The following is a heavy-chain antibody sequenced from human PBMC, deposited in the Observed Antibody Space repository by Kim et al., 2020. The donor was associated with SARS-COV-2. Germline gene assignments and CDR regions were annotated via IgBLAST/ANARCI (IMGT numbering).Heavy chain of an antibody. V-gene: IGHV1-24*01. CDR2: FDPEDGET. Sequence: ASVKVSCKVSGYTLTELSMHWVRQAPGKGLEWMGGFDPEDGETIYAQKFQGRVTMTEDTSTDTAYMELSSLRSEDTAVYYCATFVLYGGLEQNKYYFDYWGQGTLVTVSS. D-gene: IGHD1-1*01. CDR1: GYTLTELS. CDR3: ATFVLYGGLEQNKYYFDY. J-gene: IGHJ4*02.